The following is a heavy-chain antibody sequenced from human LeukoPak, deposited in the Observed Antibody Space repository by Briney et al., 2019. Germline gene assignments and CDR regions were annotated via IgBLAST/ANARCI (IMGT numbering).Heavy chain of an antibody. CDR2: IYYSGST. V-gene: IGHV4-39*01. J-gene: IGHJ4*02. D-gene: IGHD3-16*01. CDR1: GGSISSSSYY. CDR3: ARQGYGGRPYYFDY. Sequence: SETLSLTCTVSGGSISSSSYYWGWIRQPPGKGLEWIGSIYYSGSTYYNPSLKSRVTISVDTSKNQFSPKLSSVTAADTAVYYCARQGYGGRPYYFDYWGQGTLVTVSS.